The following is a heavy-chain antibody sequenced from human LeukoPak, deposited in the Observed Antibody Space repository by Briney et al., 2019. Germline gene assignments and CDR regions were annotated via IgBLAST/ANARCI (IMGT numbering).Heavy chain of an antibody. V-gene: IGHV3-23*01. Sequence: SGGSLRLSCAASGFTFSSHGMSWVRQAPGKGLEWVSTISGSGGSIYYADSVKGRFTISRDNSKNTLYLQMSSLRVDDTAVYYCNGLLQGEYYYFDYWGQGTLVTVSS. D-gene: IGHD3-10*01. CDR2: ISGSGGSI. CDR1: GFTFSSHG. J-gene: IGHJ4*02. CDR3: NGLLQGEYYYFDY.